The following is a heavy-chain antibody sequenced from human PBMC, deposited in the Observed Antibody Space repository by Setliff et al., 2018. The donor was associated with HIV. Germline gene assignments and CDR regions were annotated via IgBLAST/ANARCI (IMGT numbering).Heavy chain of an antibody. D-gene: IGHD2-21*01. Sequence: SETLSLTCTVSGGSISSGGYYWSWIRQHPGKGLEWIGYIHYSGSTHYNPSLKSRVTISVDTSKNQFSLKLSSVTAADTAVYYCARDAGYCGGDCYPMDLDVWGKGTTVTVSS. CDR3: ARDAGYCGGDCYPMDLDV. CDR2: IHYSGST. V-gene: IGHV4-31*03. J-gene: IGHJ6*04. CDR1: GGSISSGGYY.